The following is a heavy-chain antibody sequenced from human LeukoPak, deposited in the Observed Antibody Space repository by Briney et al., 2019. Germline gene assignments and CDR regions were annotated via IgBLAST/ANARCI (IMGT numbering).Heavy chain of an antibody. D-gene: IGHD6-13*01. J-gene: IGHJ4*02. CDR3: AREGYTSSWYSGYYYFDY. V-gene: IGHV4-61*02. Sequence: SETLSLTCTVSGGSISSGSYFWTWIRQPAGKGLEWIGRINTSGSTNYNPSLKSRVTISVDTSKNQFSLRLSSVTAADTAVFYCAREGYTSSWYSGYYYFDYWGQGTLVTVSS. CDR2: INTSGST. CDR1: GGSISSGSYF.